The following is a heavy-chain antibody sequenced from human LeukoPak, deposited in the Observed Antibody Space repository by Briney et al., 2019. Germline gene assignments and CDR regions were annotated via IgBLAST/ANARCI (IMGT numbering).Heavy chain of an antibody. CDR3: TRGALDRSSDSNYHFDY. V-gene: IGHV3-49*04. J-gene: IGHJ4*02. CDR2: IRAKAYTGTT. D-gene: IGHD5-24*01. CDR1: GFTFGDYA. Sequence: PGGSLRLSCTSSGFTFGDYAMSWVRQAPGKGLEWISFIRAKAYTGTTEYAASVKGRFTISRDDSKSIAYLQMNSLQTEDTAVYYCTRGALDRSSDSNYHFDYWGQGTVVTVSS.